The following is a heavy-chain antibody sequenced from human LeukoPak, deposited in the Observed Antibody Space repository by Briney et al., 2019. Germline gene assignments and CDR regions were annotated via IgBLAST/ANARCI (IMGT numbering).Heavy chain of an antibody. CDR2: ISSSGSTI. J-gene: IGHJ6*02. V-gene: IGHV3-48*03. Sequence: QPGGSLRLSCAASGFTFSSYEMNWVRQAPGKGLEWVSYISSSGSTIYYVDSVKGRFTISRDNAKNSLYLQMNSLRAEDTAVYYCAREFGGGRDYYGMDIWGQGTTVTVSS. CDR3: AREFGGGRDYYGMDI. D-gene: IGHD3-10*01. CDR1: GFTFSSYE.